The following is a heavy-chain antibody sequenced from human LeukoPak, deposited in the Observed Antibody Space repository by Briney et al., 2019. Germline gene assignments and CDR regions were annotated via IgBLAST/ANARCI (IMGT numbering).Heavy chain of an antibody. CDR3: ATRSGDFWSGFEN. V-gene: IGHV1-24*01. CDR2: FDPEQATT. D-gene: IGHD3-3*01. CDR1: GHSLSDLN. Sequence: ASVEVSCKVSGHSLSDLNIQWVRQAPGKGLECMGGFDPEQATTIYAQKFQGRLTMTEEMSTDTVYMELSSLTSEDTAVYYCATRSGDFWSGFENWGQGTLVTVSS. J-gene: IGHJ4*02.